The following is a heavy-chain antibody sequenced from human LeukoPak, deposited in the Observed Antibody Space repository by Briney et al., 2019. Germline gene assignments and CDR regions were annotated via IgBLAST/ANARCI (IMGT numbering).Heavy chain of an antibody. D-gene: IGHD3-10*01. CDR3: AKDEYGSGSSAEYFQH. Sequence: GESLKISCAASGFTFSSYAMSWVRQAPGKGLEWASAISGSGGSTYYADSVKGRFTISRGNSKNTLYLQMNSLRAEDTAVYYCAKDEYGSGSSAEYFQHWGQGTLVTVSS. CDR1: GFTFSSYA. V-gene: IGHV3-23*01. J-gene: IGHJ1*01. CDR2: ISGSGGST.